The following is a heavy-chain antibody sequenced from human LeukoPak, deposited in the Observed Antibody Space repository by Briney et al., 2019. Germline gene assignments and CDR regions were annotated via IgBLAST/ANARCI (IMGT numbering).Heavy chain of an antibody. CDR1: GFTFSGYW. J-gene: IGHJ3*02. V-gene: IGHV3-7*01. CDR3: ARHGWIPGYSLPFDI. CDR2: IKEDGSEK. Sequence: GGSLRLSCAASGFTFSGYWMNWVRQAPGKGLEWVTSIKEDGSEKYYVDSVKGRFTISRDNGKNSLYLQMNSLRAEDTAVYYCARHGWIPGYSLPFDIWGQGTMVTVSS. D-gene: IGHD5-18*01.